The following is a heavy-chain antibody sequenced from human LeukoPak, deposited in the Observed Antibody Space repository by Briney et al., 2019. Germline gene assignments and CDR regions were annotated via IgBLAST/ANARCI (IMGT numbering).Heavy chain of an antibody. CDR1: GFTFGNYA. V-gene: IGHV3-23*01. J-gene: IGHJ5*02. CDR3: AKCARTPEGGSGWCNWFDT. D-gene: IGHD3-3*01. CDR2: LSSSGGNP. Sequence: PGGSLRLSWAAAGFTFGNYAMNWVRQAPGEGREWVSSLSSSGGNPNYADSVKGPFTISRDNSKNTLYLQMNRLRAEDTALYSCAKCARTPEGGSGWCNWFDTWGQGTQVTVSS.